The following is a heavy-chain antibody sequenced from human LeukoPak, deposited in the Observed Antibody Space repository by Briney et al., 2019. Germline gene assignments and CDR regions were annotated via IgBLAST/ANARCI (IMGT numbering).Heavy chain of an antibody. CDR1: GSSFTSYW. J-gene: IGHJ4*02. D-gene: IGHD2-15*01. V-gene: IGHV5-51*01. CDR3: ARGSLGSCPDY. CDR2: IYPGDSDT. Sequence: GASLQISCKGSGSSFTSYWIGWVRQMPGKGLEWMGVIYPGDSDTRYSPSFQGQVTISADKSISTAYLQWSSLDTSDTAMYYFARGSLGSCPDYWGQGTLVTVSS.